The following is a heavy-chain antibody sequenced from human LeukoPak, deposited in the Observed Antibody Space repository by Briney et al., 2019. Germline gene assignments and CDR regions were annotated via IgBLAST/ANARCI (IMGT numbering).Heavy chain of an antibody. J-gene: IGHJ5*02. Sequence: SETLSLTCTVSGGSISSYYWSWIRQPAGKGLEWIGRIYTSGSTNYNPSLKSRVTMSVDTSKNQFSLKLSSVTAADTAVYYCAREGYSSSWYLDWFDPWGQGTLVTVSS. CDR3: AREGYSSSWYLDWFDP. V-gene: IGHV4-4*07. D-gene: IGHD6-13*01. CDR1: GGSISSYY. CDR2: IYTSGST.